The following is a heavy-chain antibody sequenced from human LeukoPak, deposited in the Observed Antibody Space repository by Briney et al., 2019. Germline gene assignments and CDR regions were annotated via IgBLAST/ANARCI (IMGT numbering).Heavy chain of an antibody. V-gene: IGHV3-23*01. CDR1: GFTFSSYA. Sequence: GGSLRLSCAASGFTFSSYAMSWVRQAPGKGLEWVSAISGSGGSTYYADSVKGRFTISRDNSKNTLYLQMNSLRAEDTAVYYCARGREEYGDYIVYFDYWGQGTLVTVSS. CDR3: ARGREEYGDYIVYFDY. D-gene: IGHD4-17*01. J-gene: IGHJ4*02. CDR2: ISGSGGST.